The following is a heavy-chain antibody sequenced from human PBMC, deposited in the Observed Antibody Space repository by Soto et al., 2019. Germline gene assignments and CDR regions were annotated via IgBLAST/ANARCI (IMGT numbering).Heavy chain of an antibody. D-gene: IGHD4-17*01. CDR1: GFKFEDYA. Sequence: QLVESGGDLVQPGRSPRLSCAASGFKFEDYAMHWVRQAPGKGLEWVSSISWGSGSIGYADSVRGRFAISRDNAKKSLYLQMNSLRTEDTALYYCARSRATVTPLDYWGQGTLVTVSS. V-gene: IGHV3-9*01. CDR3: ARSRATVTPLDY. CDR2: ISWGSGSI. J-gene: IGHJ4*02.